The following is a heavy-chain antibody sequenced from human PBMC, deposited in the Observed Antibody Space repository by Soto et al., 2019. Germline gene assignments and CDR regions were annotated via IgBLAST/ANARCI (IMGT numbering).Heavy chain of an antibody. CDR2: IWYDGSNQ. J-gene: IGHJ5*02. CDR1: GFTFSSFA. V-gene: IGHV3-33*06. Sequence: QVQLVESGGGVVQPGRSLRLSCAASGFTFSSFAMHWVRQAPGKGLEWVAAIWYDGSNQEYADSVKGRFTISRDNSTNTLYLQMHSLRDEDTAVYHCAKAGAYCSGGSCYGHNWLDPWGQGTLVTVSS. CDR3: AKAGAYCSGGSCYGHNWLDP. D-gene: IGHD2-15*01.